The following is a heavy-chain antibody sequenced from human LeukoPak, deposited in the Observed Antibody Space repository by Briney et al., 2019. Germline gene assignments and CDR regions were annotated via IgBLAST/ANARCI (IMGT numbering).Heavy chain of an antibody. CDR3: TREAVTANGYFDY. J-gene: IGHJ4*02. CDR2: IKCKTDGGTT. D-gene: IGHD2-21*02. Sequence: GGSLRLSCAASGFTFSNAWMTWVRQAPGKGLEWVGRIKCKTDGGTTDYAAPVKRRFTISRDDSKNTLYLQMNSLKTEDTAVYYCTREAVTANGYFDYWGQGTLVTVSS. CDR1: GFTFSNAW. V-gene: IGHV3-15*01.